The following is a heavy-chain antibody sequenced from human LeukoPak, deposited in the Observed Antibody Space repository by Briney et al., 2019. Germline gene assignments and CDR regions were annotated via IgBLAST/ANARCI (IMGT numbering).Heavy chain of an antibody. Sequence: PGGSLRLSCADSGFTFSSYAMSWVRQAPGKGLEWGSAISGSGGSTYYADSARGRVTISRDNSKNPLYLQMNSLRAEDTAVYYCAKGDIVVVVAATPAFDPWGQGTLVTVSS. CDR1: GFTFSSYA. CDR2: ISGSGGST. CDR3: AKGDIVVVVAATPAFDP. J-gene: IGHJ5*02. D-gene: IGHD2-15*01. V-gene: IGHV3-23*01.